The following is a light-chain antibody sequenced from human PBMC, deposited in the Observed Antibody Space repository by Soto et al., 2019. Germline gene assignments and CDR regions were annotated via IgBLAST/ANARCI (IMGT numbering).Light chain of an antibody. Sequence: EIMLTQSPCTLPLSAGETATPSCRASQSVSSYLAWYQQKPGKAPRLLIYDASNRATGIPARFSGSGSGTDFTLTISSLEPEDFEVYYCQQRSNWPLTFGGGTKVDIK. CDR3: QQRSNWPLT. CDR2: DAS. V-gene: IGKV3-11*01. J-gene: IGKJ4*01. CDR1: QSVSSY.